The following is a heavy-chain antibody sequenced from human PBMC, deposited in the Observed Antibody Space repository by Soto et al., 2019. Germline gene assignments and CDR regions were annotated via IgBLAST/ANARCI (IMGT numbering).Heavy chain of an antibody. Sequence: PGGSLRLSCAASGFTFSSYSMNWVRQAPGKGLEWVSYISSSSSTIYYADSVKGRFTISRDNAKNSLYLQMNRLRDEDTAVYYCARESAALNWFDPWGQGTLVTVSS. D-gene: IGHD2-2*01. J-gene: IGHJ5*02. CDR3: ARESAALNWFDP. CDR2: ISSSSSTI. V-gene: IGHV3-48*02. CDR1: GFTFSSYS.